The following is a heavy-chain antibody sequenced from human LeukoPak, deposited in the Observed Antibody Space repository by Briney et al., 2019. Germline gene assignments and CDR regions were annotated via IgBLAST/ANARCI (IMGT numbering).Heavy chain of an antibody. J-gene: IGHJ4*02. CDR2: ISYDGSNT. Sequence: GSLRLSCASSGFTFSDYAMHWVRQAPGKGLEWVAVISYDGSNTFYADSVKGRFTISRDTSKNTLYMEMNSLRTEDTAVYYCARALWGNHYNPPYDYWGQGTKVTVSS. CDR3: ARALWGNHYNPPYDY. CDR1: GFTFSDYA. V-gene: IGHV3-30-3*01. D-gene: IGHD3-10*01.